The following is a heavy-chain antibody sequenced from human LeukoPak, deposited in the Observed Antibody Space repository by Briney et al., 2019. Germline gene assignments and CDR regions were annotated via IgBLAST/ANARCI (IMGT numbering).Heavy chain of an antibody. V-gene: IGHV3-23*01. J-gene: IGHJ4*02. CDR1: GFTFSSDD. CDR2: ISGNGYST. Sequence: GGSLRLSCAASGFTFSSDDMNWVRQAPGKGLEWVSGISGNGYSTYYADSVKGRFTISRDNSKNTLSLQMNSLRAEDTAVYYCAKVNWCSASCADAWGQGTLVTVSS. CDR3: AKVNWCSASCADA. D-gene: IGHD2-2*01.